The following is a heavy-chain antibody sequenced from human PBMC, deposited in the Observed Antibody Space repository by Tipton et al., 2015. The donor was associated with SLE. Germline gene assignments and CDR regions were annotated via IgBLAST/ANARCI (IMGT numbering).Heavy chain of an antibody. CDR2: ISYGGRN. CDR1: RGSFSGYY. Sequence: TLSLTCAVYRGSFSGYYWSWIRRPPGKGLEWIGSISYGGRNYYNPSLKSRVTISEDTPKNQFSLKLTSVTAADTAVYYCVRDKRYFDSPVKYWGQGILVTVSS. J-gene: IGHJ4*02. D-gene: IGHD3-9*01. V-gene: IGHV4-34*01. CDR3: VRDKRYFDSPVKY.